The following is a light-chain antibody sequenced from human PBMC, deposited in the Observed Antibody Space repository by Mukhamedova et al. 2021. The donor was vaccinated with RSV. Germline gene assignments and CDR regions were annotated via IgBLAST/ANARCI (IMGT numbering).Light chain of an antibody. V-gene: IGKV1D-8*02. CDR3: QQYYRLPHS. CDR2: SVS. Sequence: GTAPRPLIFSVSTLQSGVPSRFSGSGSGTEFTLTIASLQPEDVATYYCQQYYRLPHSFGQGTKLEI. J-gene: IGKJ2*03.